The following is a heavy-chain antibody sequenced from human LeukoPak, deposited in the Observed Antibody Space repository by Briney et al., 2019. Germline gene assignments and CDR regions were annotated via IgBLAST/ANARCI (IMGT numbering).Heavy chain of an antibody. CDR3: AKDKSGYSYGYLDY. D-gene: IGHD5-18*01. CDR1: GFTFSSYA. J-gene: IGHJ4*02. CDR2: ISGSGGST. Sequence: GGSLRLSCAASGFTFSSYAMSWVRHAPGKGLEWVSAISGSGGSTYYADSVKGRFTISRDNSKNTLYLQMNSLRADDTAVYYCAKDKSGYSYGYLDYWGQGTLVTVSS. V-gene: IGHV3-23*01.